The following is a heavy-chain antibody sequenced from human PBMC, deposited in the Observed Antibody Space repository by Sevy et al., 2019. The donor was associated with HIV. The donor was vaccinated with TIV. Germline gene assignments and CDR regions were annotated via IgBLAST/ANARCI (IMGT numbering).Heavy chain of an antibody. Sequence: ASVKVSCKASGYTFTGYYMHWVRQAPGQGLEGMGWINPNSGGTNYAQKFQGRVTMTRDTSISTAYMELSRLRSDDTAVYYCARDRTLIVGALDAFDIWGQGTMVTVSS. V-gene: IGHV1-2*02. D-gene: IGHD1-26*01. CDR3: ARDRTLIVGALDAFDI. J-gene: IGHJ3*02. CDR1: GYTFTGYY. CDR2: INPNSGGT.